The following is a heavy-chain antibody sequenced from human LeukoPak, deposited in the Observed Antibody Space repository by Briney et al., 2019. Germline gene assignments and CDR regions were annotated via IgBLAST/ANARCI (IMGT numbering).Heavy chain of an antibody. V-gene: IGHV3-7*01. CDR1: GFKFSNYW. J-gene: IGHJ4*02. CDR3: AREPPHVGVPGPGDY. D-gene: IGHD6-19*01. Sequence: GSLRLSCAASGFKFSNYWMIWVRQAPGKGLEWVANIKQDGGTKNYVDSVKGRFTISRDNAKNSLYLRMNSLRADDTAVYYCAREPPHVGVPGPGDYWGQGTLVTVSS. CDR2: IKQDGGTK.